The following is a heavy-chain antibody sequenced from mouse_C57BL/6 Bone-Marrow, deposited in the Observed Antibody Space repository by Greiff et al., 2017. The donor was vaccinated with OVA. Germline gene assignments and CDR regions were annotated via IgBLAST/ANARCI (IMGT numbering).Heavy chain of an antibody. CDR1: GFTFSDYY. J-gene: IGHJ1*03. D-gene: IGHD4-1*01. Sequence: EVQLVESGGGLVQPGGSLKLSCAASGFTFSDYYMYWVRQTPEKRLEWVAYISNGGGSPYYPDTVKGRFTISRDNAKNTLYLQMSRLKSEDTAMYYCARQGKLGRYFDVWGTGTTVTVSS. V-gene: IGHV5-12*01. CDR3: ARQGKLGRYFDV. CDR2: ISNGGGSP.